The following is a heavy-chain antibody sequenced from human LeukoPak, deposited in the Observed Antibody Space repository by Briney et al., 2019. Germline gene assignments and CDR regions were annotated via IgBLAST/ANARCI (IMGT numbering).Heavy chain of an antibody. CDR2: INHSGST. J-gene: IGHJ4*02. CDR3: ARKKIVVVPAAIFDY. CDR1: GGSFSGYY. D-gene: IGHD2-2*01. V-gene: IGHV4-34*01. Sequence: PSETLSLTCAVYGGSFSGYYWSWIRKPPGKGLEWIGEINHSGSTNYNPSLKSRVTISVDTSKNQFSLKLSSVTAADTAVYYCARKKIVVVPAAIFDYWGQGTLVTVSS.